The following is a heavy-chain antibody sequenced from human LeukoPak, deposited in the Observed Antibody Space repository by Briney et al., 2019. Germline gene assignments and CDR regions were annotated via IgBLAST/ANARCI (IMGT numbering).Heavy chain of an antibody. CDR2: INPNSGGT. V-gene: IGHV1-2*02. CDR3: ARGDHYYDSSGYQPGDY. CDR1: GYTFTGYY. J-gene: IGHJ4*02. Sequence: ASVKVSCKASGYTFTGYYMHWVRQVPGQGLEWMGWINPNSGGTNYAQKFQGRATMTRDTSISTAYMELSRLRSDDTAVYYCARGDHYYDSSGYQPGDYWGQGTLVTVSS. D-gene: IGHD3-22*01.